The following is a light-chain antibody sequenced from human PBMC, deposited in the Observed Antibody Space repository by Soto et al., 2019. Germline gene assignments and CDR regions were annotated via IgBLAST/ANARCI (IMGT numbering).Light chain of an antibody. Sequence: QSALTQPSSVSGSPGQSITISCTGTISDVGSYNLVSWYQQHPGKAPKLMIYEGSKLPSGVSNRFSGSKSGNTASLTISGLQAEDEADYYCCSYAGSSTLNYVFGTGTKVTVL. J-gene: IGLJ1*01. V-gene: IGLV2-23*01. CDR1: ISDVGSYNL. CDR3: CSYAGSSTLNYV. CDR2: EGS.